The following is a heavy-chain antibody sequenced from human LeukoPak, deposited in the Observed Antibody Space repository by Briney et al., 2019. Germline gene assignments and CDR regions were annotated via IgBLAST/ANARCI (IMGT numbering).Heavy chain of an antibody. D-gene: IGHD3-9*01. CDR3: ARDTQYYDILTGSYYYYMDV. CDR1: GGSISSYY. CDR2: IYYSGST. V-gene: IGHV4-59*01. J-gene: IGHJ6*03. Sequence: PSETLSLTCTVSGGSISSYYWSWIRQPPGKGLEWIGYIYYSGSTNYNPSLKSRVTISVDTSKNQFSLKLSSVTAADTAVYYCARDTQYYDILTGSYYYYMDVWGKGTTVTVSS.